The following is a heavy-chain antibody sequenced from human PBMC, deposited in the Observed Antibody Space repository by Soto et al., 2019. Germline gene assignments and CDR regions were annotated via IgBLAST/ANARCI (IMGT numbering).Heavy chain of an antibody. CDR1: GGTFSSYA. Sequence: QVQLVQSGAEVKKPGSSVKVSCKASGGTFSSYAISWVRQAPGQGLEWMGGIVPIFGTANYAQKFQGRVTITADESTSTDYMELSSLRSEDTAVYYCARESRYCSGGSCYFLPGIDYWGQGTLVTFSS. J-gene: IGHJ4*02. CDR2: IVPIFGTA. CDR3: ARESRYCSGGSCYFLPGIDY. V-gene: IGHV1-69*12. D-gene: IGHD2-15*01.